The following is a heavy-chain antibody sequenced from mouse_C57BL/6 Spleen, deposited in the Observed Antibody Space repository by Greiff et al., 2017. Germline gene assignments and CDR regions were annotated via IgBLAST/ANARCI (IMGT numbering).Heavy chain of an antibody. CDR3: ARSYDYDVAY. CDR1: GYTFTSYW. J-gene: IGHJ3*01. Sequence: QVQLQHPGAELVKPGASVKLSCKASGYTFTSYWMHWVKQRPGQGLEWIGMIHPNSGSTNYNEKFKSKATLTVDKSSSTAYMQLSSLTSEDSAVYYCARSYDYDVAYWGQGTLVTVSA. CDR2: IHPNSGST. V-gene: IGHV1-64*01. D-gene: IGHD2-4*01.